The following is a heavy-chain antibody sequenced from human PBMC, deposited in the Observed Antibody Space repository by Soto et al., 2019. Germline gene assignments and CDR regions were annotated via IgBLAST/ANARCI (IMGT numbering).Heavy chain of an antibody. J-gene: IGHJ4*02. V-gene: IGHV3-48*01. CDR1: GFTFSTYW. Sequence: SLRLSCAGSGFTFSTYWMNWVRQAPGKGLEWISYISNDDISYADSVKGRFTISRDNAGSSLFLQMNSLRAEDTAVYYCVRDKDWAFDYWGQGTLVTVSS. CDR2: ISNDDI. CDR3: VRDKDWAFDY. D-gene: IGHD3-9*01.